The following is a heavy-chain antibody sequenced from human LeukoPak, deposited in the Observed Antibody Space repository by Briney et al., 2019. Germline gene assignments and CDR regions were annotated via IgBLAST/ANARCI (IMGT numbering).Heavy chain of an antibody. D-gene: IGHD3-10*01. J-gene: IGHJ4*02. CDR2: ISRGGSTI. V-gene: IGHV3-11*01. Sequence: GGSLRLSCAASGFTFSDSYMSWIRQAPGKGLEWVSYISRGGSTIYYADSVKGRFTISRDNAKNSLYLQMNNLRAEDTAVYYCARDGDRGYWGQGTLVTASS. CDR3: ARDGDRGY. CDR1: GFTFSDSY.